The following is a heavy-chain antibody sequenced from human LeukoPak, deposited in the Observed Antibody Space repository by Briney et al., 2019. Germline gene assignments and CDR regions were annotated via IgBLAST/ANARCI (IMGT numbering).Heavy chain of an antibody. J-gene: IGHJ6*04. CDR1: GFTFSSYN. D-gene: IGHD3-10*02. Sequence: GGSLRLSCAGSGFTFSSYNMNWVRQAPGKGLEWVSYISSSSSTKYYADSVKGRFTISRDNAKNSLYLQMNSLRAEDTAVYYCAELGITMIGGVWGKGTTVTISS. CDR2: ISSSSSTK. V-gene: IGHV3-48*01. CDR3: AELGITMIGGV.